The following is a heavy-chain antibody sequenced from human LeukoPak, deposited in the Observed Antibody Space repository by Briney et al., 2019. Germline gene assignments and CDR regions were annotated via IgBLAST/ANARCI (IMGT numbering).Heavy chain of an antibody. J-gene: IGHJ6*02. CDR1: GYAFTSYD. Sequence: ASVKVSCKASGYAFTSYDINWVRQATGQGLEWMGWMNPNSGNTVYAQKFQGRVTMTRNTSISTAYMELSSLRSEDTAVYYCARSPSYYDFWSGYTRYYYYYYGMDVWGQGTTVTVSS. D-gene: IGHD3-3*01. V-gene: IGHV1-8*01. CDR3: ARSPSYYDFWSGYTRYYYYYYGMDV. CDR2: MNPNSGNT.